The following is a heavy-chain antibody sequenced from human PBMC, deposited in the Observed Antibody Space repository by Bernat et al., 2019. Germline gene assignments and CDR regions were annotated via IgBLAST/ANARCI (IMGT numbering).Heavy chain of an antibody. V-gene: IGHV1-18*01. J-gene: IGHJ6*03. CDR1: GYTFTSYG. Sequence: QVQLVQSGAEVKKPGASVKVSCKASGYTFTSYGISWVRQAPGQGLEWMGWISAYNGNTNYAQKLQGRVTMTTDTSTSTAYMELRSLRSDDTAVYYCARVGEPPYDFWSGYYTNYYYYMDVWGKGTTVTVSS. CDR2: ISAYNGNT. CDR3: ARVGEPPYDFWSGYYTNYYYYMDV. D-gene: IGHD3-3*01.